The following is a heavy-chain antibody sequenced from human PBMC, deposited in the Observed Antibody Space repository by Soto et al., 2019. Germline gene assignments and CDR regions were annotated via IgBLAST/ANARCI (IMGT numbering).Heavy chain of an antibody. CDR1: GFNFSNYA. J-gene: IGHJ4*02. Sequence: EVQLLESGGGLVQPGGSLRLSCAAPGFNFSNYAMAWVRQTPGKGLEWVSAISGRGGGTYYADSLKGRFTISRDNSNNTLCLRMNSLRPEDTAIYYCARADYTSSSPDYWGQGTLVTVS. D-gene: IGHD6-6*01. CDR3: ARADYTSSSPDY. V-gene: IGHV3-23*01. CDR2: ISGRGGGT.